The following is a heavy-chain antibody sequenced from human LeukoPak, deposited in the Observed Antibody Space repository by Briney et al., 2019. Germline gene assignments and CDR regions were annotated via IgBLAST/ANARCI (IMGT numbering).Heavy chain of an antibody. D-gene: IGHD3-22*01. Sequence: GGSLRLSCAASGFTFNTYWMHWVRQAPGKGLVWVARVSSDEFSTTYADSVKGRFTISRDNAKNTLYLQMNGLRAEDTAVYYCVRDYSGYYSPFDTWGQGTLVTVSS. CDR2: VSSDEFST. CDR1: GFTFNTYW. J-gene: IGHJ5*02. CDR3: VRDYSGYYSPFDT. V-gene: IGHV3-74*01.